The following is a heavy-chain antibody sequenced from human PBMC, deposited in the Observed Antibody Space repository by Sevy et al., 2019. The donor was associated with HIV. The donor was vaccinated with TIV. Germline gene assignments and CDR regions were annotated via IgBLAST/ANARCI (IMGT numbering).Heavy chain of an antibody. J-gene: IGHJ6*02. V-gene: IGHV1-8*01. CDR2: MNPNSGNT. CDR1: GYTFTSYD. CDR3: ARAGDYDSSGYYVYYYYGMDV. Sequence: ASVKVSCKASGYTFTSYDINWVRQATGQGLEWMGWMNPNSGNTGYAQKFQGRVTMTRNTSISTAYMELSSLGSEDTAVYYCARAGDYDSSGYYVYYYYGMDVWGQGTTVTVSS. D-gene: IGHD3-22*01.